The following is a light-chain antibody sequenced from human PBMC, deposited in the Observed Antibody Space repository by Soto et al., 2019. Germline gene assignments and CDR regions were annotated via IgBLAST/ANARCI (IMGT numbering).Light chain of an antibody. J-gene: IGKJ4*01. CDR2: LGS. CDR1: QSILRSNGYNC. Sequence: DSVMTQSPLSLPVTPGAPASISCRSSQSILRSNGYNCLAWHLQKAGQSPQLLIYLGSNRASGVPDRLSGSGSGTDFTLKISRVEADDVGIYCCVRVLQTPLTFGGGTRVE. V-gene: IGKV2-28*01. CDR3: VRVLQTPLT.